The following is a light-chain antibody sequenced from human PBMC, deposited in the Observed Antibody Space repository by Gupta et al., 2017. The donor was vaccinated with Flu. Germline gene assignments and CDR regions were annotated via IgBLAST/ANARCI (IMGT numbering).Light chain of an antibody. CDR1: NIGSET. CDR2: DDD. J-gene: IGLJ3*02. V-gene: IGLV3-21*02. Sequence: SFLLTQPPPVSVAPGQTASISCGGNNIGSETVHWYQQKPGQAPVLVLYDDDFRPSGIPERFSGSNSGNTATLTIRRVEAGDEADYYCQVWDTASDHWLFGAGTTLTV. CDR3: QVWDTASDHWL.